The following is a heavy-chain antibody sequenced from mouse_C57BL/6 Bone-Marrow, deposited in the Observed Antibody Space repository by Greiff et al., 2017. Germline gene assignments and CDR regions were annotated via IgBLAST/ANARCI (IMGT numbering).Heavy chain of an antibody. V-gene: IGHV14-4*01. CDR2: IDPEIGDT. D-gene: IGHD2-3*01. J-gene: IGHJ2*01. CDR1: GFNIKDDY. Sequence: VQLQQSGAELVRPGASVKLSCTASGFNIKDDYIHWVKQRPEQGLEWIGWIDPEIGDTEYASQFQGKATITSDTSSNPAYLPHSSLTSDDTAVYYCSSFDGNYFDFWGQGTPLTVAS. CDR3: SSFDGNYFDF.